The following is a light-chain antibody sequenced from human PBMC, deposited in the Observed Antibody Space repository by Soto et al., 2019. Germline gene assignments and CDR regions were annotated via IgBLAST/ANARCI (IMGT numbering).Light chain of an antibody. V-gene: IGKV4-1*01. CDR1: QSVLYSSNNKNY. CDR2: WAS. Sequence: DIVMTQSPDSLAVSPGERATINCKSSQSVLYSSNNKNYLAWYQQKPGQPPKLLIYWASTRESGVPDRFSGSGSGTDFTLTISSLQAEDVAVYYCQQYYSTPGTFGQGTKV. CDR3: QQYYSTPGT. J-gene: IGKJ1*01.